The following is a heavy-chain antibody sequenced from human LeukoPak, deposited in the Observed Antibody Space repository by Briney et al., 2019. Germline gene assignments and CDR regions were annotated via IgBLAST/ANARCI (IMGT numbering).Heavy chain of an antibody. CDR1: GYSISSGYF. V-gene: IGHV4-38-2*01. Sequence: PSETLSLTCAVSGYSISSGYFWGRIRQPPGKGLEWIGSIYHSGTTYYNPSLKSRITISVDTSKNQFSLKLNSVTAADTALYYCACSRDLYSPLDYWGQGTLVTVSS. J-gene: IGHJ4*02. D-gene: IGHD5-24*01. CDR3: ACSRDLYSPLDY. CDR2: IYHSGTT.